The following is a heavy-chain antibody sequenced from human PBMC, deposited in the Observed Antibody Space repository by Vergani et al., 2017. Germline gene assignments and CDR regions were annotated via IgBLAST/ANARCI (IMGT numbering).Heavy chain of an antibody. CDR3: ATKSCGTPGCQIGYFKE. CDR2: ISYDGTQE. CDR1: GFTSSYYG. Sequence: QVHLVESGGGVVQPGRSLRLSCVVSGFTSSYYGMHWVRQAPGKGLEWVAVISYDGTQEYYADSVKGRFTISRDNTKGTLYLQMNSLRTEDTAVYYCATKSCGTPGCQIGYFKEWGQGTLVTVSS. J-gene: IGHJ1*01. V-gene: IGHV3-30*03. D-gene: IGHD1-1*01.